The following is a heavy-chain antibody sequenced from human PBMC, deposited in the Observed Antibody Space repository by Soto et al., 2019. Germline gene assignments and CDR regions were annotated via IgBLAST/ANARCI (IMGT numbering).Heavy chain of an antibody. D-gene: IGHD1-26*01. CDR3: AKDWRSFPPGSNSGSYFDY. CDR1: GFTLSSYG. J-gene: IGHJ4*02. Sequence: PGGSLRLSCAASGFTLSSYGMSWVRQAPGKGLEWVSGVSGSGDSAYYADAVKGRFTISRDNSKNTVYLQMNSLRAEDTAVYYCAKDWRSFPPGSNSGSYFDYWGQGTLVTVSS. CDR2: VSGSGDSA. V-gene: IGHV3-23*01.